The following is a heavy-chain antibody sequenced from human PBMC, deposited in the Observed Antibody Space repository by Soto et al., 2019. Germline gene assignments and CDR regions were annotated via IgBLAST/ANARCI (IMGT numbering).Heavy chain of an antibody. J-gene: IGHJ5*02. CDR3: ARGGSGYYFGWFDP. CDR2: IIPIFGTA. Sequence: SVKVSCKASGGTFSSYAISWVRQAPGQGLEWMGGIIPIFGTANYAQKFQGRVTITADESTSTAYMELSSLRSEDTAVYYCARGGSGYYFGWFDPWGQGTLVTVSS. CDR1: GGTFSSYA. D-gene: IGHD3-22*01. V-gene: IGHV1-69*13.